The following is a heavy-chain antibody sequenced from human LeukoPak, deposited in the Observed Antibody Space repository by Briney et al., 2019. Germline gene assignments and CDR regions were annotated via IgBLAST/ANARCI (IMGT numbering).Heavy chain of an antibody. D-gene: IGHD1-26*01. CDR3: ARDRSRVGATAPYYFDY. CDR1: GYTFTSYY. V-gene: IGHV1-46*01. CDR2: INPSGGST. J-gene: IGHJ4*02. Sequence: ASVKVSCKASGYTFTSYYMHWVRQAPGQGLEWMGIINPSGGSTSYAQKFQGRVTMTRDTSTSTVYMELRSLRSDDTAVYYCARDRSRVGATAPYYFDYWGQGTLVTVSS.